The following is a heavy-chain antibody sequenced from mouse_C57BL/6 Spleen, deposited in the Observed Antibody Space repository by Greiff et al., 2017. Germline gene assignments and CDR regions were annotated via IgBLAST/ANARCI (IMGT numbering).Heavy chain of an antibody. CDR1: GYAFSSSW. Sequence: QVQLQQSGPELVKPGASVKISCKASGYAFSSSWMNWVKQRPGKGLEWIGRIYPGDGDTNYNGKFKGKATLTADKSSSTAYMQLSSLTSEDSAVYFCARRDSSGYVYAMDYWGQGTSVTVSS. CDR2: IYPGDGDT. V-gene: IGHV1-82*01. D-gene: IGHD3-2*02. CDR3: ARRDSSGYVYAMDY. J-gene: IGHJ4*01.